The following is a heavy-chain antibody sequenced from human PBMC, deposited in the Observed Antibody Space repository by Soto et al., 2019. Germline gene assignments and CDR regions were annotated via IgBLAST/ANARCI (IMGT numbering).Heavy chain of an antibody. CDR2: IKQDGSEK. J-gene: IGHJ4*02. CDR1: GFTFRSYW. D-gene: IGHD2-15*01. Sequence: EVQLVESGGGLVQPGGSLRLSCAASGFTFRSYWMSWVLQAPGKGLEWVANIKQDGSEKYYVDSVKGRCTISTDNAKNSLYLQMNSLRAEDTAVYYCARGLVAASPYYFDYWGQGTLVTVSS. CDR3: ARGLVAASPYYFDY. V-gene: IGHV3-7*01.